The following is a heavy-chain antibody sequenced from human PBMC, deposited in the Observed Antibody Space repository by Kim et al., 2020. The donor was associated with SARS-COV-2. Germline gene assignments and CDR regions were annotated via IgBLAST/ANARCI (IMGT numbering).Heavy chain of an antibody. Sequence: KSRVTISVDTSKNQFSLKLSSVTAADTAVYYCARGGSWSGYYRSYYYGMDVWGQGTTVTVSS. J-gene: IGHJ6*02. V-gene: IGHV4-34*01. CDR3: ARGGSWSGYYRSYYYGMDV. D-gene: IGHD3-3*01.